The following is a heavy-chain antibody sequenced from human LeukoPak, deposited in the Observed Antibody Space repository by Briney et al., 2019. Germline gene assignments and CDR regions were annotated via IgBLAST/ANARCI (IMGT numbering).Heavy chain of an antibody. CDR3: ARDKAGTTPYYYYSMDV. Sequence: GGSLRLSCAVSVFTVSSYSMNWVRQAPGKGLEWVSSISSSSSYIYYADSVKGRFTISRDNAKNSLYLQMNSLRAEDTAVYHCARDKAGTTPYYYYSMDVWGKGTTVTVSS. D-gene: IGHD6-19*01. CDR2: ISSSSSYI. J-gene: IGHJ6*03. V-gene: IGHV3-21*01. CDR1: VFTVSSYS.